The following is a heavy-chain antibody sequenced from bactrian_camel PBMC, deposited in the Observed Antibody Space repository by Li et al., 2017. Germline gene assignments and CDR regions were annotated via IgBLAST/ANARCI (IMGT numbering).Heavy chain of an antibody. CDR2: IYSDGSYT. D-gene: IGHD6*01. CDR3: ATVLYGGTYTAGSLHFAG. V-gene: IGHV3-2*01. J-gene: IGHJ6*01. CDR1: GGTFSNYG. Sequence: HVQLVESGGGLVQPGGSLRLSCAASGGTFSNYGMSWVRQAPGKGLNWVSGIYSDGSYTYYSDSVKGRFTISRDNAKDTVYLQMNSLKSEDTALYYFATVLYGGTYTAGSLHFAGWGQGTQVTVS.